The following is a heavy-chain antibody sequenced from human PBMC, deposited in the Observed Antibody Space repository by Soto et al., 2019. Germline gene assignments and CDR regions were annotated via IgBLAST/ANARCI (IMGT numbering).Heavy chain of an antibody. CDR3: TTGLSNGYYNFDY. D-gene: IGHD3-22*01. V-gene: IGHV3-15*01. CDR1: GFTFNNAW. CDR2: IKGEADGGTT. J-gene: IGHJ4*02. Sequence: HLVESGGGLVKPGGSLRLSCAASGFTFNNAWMSWVRQAPGKGLEWVGRIKGEADGGTTDYAAPVKGRITISRDHSKDTLYLQMNSLKIEDTAVYYCTTGLSNGYYNFDYWGQGTPVTVSS.